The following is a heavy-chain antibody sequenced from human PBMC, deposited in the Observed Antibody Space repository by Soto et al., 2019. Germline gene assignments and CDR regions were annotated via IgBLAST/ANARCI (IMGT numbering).Heavy chain of an antibody. J-gene: IGHJ5*02. CDR1: GSGFDESA. CDR2: IRTRDYGATT. V-gene: IGHV3-49*04. D-gene: IGHD3-16*01. CDR3: TKGAVFGPFDP. Sequence: LRLSCTGSGSGFDESALSWVRQGPGKGLEWVGFIRTRDYGATTRYAASVKDRFTMSRDDSKNIVYLHMNSLKVEDTAMYYCTKGAVFGPFDPWGQGTQVTVSS.